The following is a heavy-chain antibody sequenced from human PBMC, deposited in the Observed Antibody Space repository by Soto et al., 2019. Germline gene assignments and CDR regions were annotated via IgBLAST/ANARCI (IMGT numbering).Heavy chain of an antibody. CDR3: ASAEEWLRFDY. Sequence: GGSLRLSCAASGFTFSSYWMHWVRQAPGKGLEWVSVIYSGGSTYYADSVKGRFTISRDNYKNTLYLQLNSLRADDSAVYYCASAEEWLRFDYWDQGALVTVSS. CDR2: IYSGGST. V-gene: IGHV3-66*01. D-gene: IGHD5-12*01. J-gene: IGHJ4*02. CDR1: GFTFSSYW.